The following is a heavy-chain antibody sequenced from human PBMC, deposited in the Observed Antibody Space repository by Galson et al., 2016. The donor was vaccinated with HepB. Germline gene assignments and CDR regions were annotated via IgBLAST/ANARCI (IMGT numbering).Heavy chain of an antibody. CDR1: GFTFSSYY. CDR3: AKDAILACGTGCYADY. D-gene: IGHD2-2*01. V-gene: IGHV3-30*18. CDR2: ISYDGTNK. Sequence: SLRLSCAASGFTFSSYYMNWVRQAPGKGLEWVAVISYDGTNKYCADSLKGRFTISRDNSKHTLYLQRNSLRAEDTAVYYCAKDAILACGTGCYADYWGQGTLVTVSS. J-gene: IGHJ4*02.